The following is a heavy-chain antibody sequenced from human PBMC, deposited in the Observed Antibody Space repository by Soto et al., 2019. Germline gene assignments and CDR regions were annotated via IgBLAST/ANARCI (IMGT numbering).Heavy chain of an antibody. CDR1: GFTFSSYA. Sequence: PGGSLRLSCAASGFTFSSYAMTWVRQAPGKGLEWVSGISGSGVSTYYADSVKGRFTISRDNSKNTLYLQMNSLRAEDTAVYYCAKDGREVRDWFDPWGQGTLVTVSS. V-gene: IGHV3-23*01. D-gene: IGHD3-10*01. CDR3: AKDGREVRDWFDP. J-gene: IGHJ5*02. CDR2: ISGSGVST.